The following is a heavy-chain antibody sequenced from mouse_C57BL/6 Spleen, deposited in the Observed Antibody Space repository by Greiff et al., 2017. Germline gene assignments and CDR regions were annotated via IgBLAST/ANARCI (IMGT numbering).Heavy chain of an antibody. D-gene: IGHD1-1*01. J-gene: IGHJ2*01. CDR3: ARDEGITTVVATFDY. Sequence: LKQSGPELVKPGASVKISCKASGYAFSSSWMNWVKQRPGKGLEWIGRIYPGDGDTNYNGKFKGKATLTADKSSSTAYMQLSSLTSEDSAVYFCARDEGITTVVATFDYWGQGTTLTVSS. CDR2: IYPGDGDT. V-gene: IGHV1-82*01. CDR1: GYAFSSSW.